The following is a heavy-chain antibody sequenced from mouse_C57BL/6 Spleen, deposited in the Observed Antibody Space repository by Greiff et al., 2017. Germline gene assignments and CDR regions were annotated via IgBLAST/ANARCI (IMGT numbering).Heavy chain of an antibody. CDR2: LSDGGSYT. D-gene: IGHD1-1*01. V-gene: IGHV5-4*03. J-gene: IGHJ1*03. CDR1: GFTFSSYA. Sequence: EVKLVESGGGLVKPGGSLKLSCAASGFTFSSYAMSWVRQTPEKRLEWVATLSDGGSYTYYPDHVQGRFIISRDNAKNNLYLQMSQLKSEDTAMYYCARGEDYGSWYFDVWGTGTSVTVSS. CDR3: ARGEDYGSWYFDV.